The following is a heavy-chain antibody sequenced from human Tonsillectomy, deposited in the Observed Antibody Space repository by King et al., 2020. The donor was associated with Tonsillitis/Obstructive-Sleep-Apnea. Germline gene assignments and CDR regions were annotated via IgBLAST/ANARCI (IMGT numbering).Heavy chain of an antibody. D-gene: IGHD2-2*01. Sequence: VQIQQWGAGLLKPSETLSLTCAVYGGSFSGYYWSWIRQPPGKGLEWIGEMNHSGSTNYNPSLKSRVTISVDTSKNQFSLKLSSVTAADTAVYYCARGEVVVVPAARYYYYYMDVWGKGTTVTVSS. CDR1: GGSFSGYY. J-gene: IGHJ6*03. CDR2: MNHSGST. CDR3: ARGEVVVVPAARYYYYYMDV. V-gene: IGHV4-34*01.